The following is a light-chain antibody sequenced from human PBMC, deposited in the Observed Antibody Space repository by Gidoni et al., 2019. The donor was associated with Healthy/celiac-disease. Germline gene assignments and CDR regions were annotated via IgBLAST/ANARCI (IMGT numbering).Light chain of an antibody. CDR3: QQYDNLPCS. CDR1: QAISKY. Sequence: DIQMTQSPSSLSASVGDRVTITCQASQAISKYLNWYQQKPGKAPKLLIYDATSLETGVPSRFSGSRSGTDFSFTISSLQPEDIATYYCQQYDNLPCSFGQGTKLEIK. J-gene: IGKJ2*04. CDR2: DAT. V-gene: IGKV1-33*01.